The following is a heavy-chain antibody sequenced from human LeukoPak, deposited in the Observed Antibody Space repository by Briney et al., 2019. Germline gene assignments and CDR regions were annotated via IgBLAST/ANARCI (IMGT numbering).Heavy chain of an antibody. CDR1: AFTFSSYG. CDR2: IRYDGRNK. V-gene: IGHV3-30*02. Sequence: GGSLRLSCAASAFTFSSYGMHWVRQAPGKGLEWVAFIRYDGRNKYYADSVKGRVTISRDNSKNTLYLQMNSLRAEDTAMYYCAKDLRAVVIRSPLDSWGQGVLVTVSS. D-gene: IGHD2-2*01. CDR3: AKDLRAVVIRSPLDS. J-gene: IGHJ4*02.